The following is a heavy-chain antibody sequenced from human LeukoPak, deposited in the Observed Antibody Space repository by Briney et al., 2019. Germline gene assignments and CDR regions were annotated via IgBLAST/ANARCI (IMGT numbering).Heavy chain of an antibody. J-gene: IGHJ6*02. Sequence: QPGGSLRLSCAASGFTFSDYWMTWVRQAPGKGPEWVANIKKDGSEEHYVDSVKGRFTVSRDNAQNSLSLQMNSLRVEDTAVYYCATYKNWVAGDVWGQGTTVSVSS. CDR3: ATYKNWVAGDV. D-gene: IGHD7-27*01. CDR2: IKKDGSEE. V-gene: IGHV3-7*01. CDR1: GFTFSDYW.